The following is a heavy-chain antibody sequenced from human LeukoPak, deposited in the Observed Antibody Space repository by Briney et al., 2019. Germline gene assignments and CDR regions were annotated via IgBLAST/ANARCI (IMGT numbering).Heavy chain of an antibody. CDR2: IYYSGST. Sequence: PSETLSLTCTVSGGSISSSSYYWGWIRQPPGKGLEWIGSIYYSGSTYYNPSLKSRVTISVDTSKNQFSRKLSSVTAADTAVYYCARVGWAVVVAATHYYFDYWGQGTLVTVSS. CDR1: GGSISSSSYY. V-gene: IGHV4-39*07. J-gene: IGHJ4*02. D-gene: IGHD2-15*01. CDR3: ARVGWAVVVAATHYYFDY.